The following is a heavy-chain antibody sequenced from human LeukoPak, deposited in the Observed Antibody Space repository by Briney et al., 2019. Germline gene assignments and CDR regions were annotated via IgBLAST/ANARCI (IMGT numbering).Heavy chain of an antibody. V-gene: IGHV4-34*01. CDR3: ARGHRGYCSGGSCRRWFDP. D-gene: IGHD2-15*01. CDR2: VNHSGST. J-gene: IGHJ5*02. CDR1: GGSFSGYY. Sequence: PPETLSLTCAVYGGSFSGYYWSWIRQPPGKGLEWIGEVNHSGSTNYNPSLKSRVTISGDTSKNQFSLKLRSVTAADTAVYYCARGHRGYCSGGSCRRWFDPWGQGTLVTVSS.